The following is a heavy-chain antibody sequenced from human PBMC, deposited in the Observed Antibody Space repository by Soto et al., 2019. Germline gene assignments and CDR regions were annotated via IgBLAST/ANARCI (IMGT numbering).Heavy chain of an antibody. Sequence: EVQLVESGGDLVKPGGSLRLSCVASAFNFANGWMSWVRQAPGKGLEWVGRIKSKTDGGTADYAAPVKGRFTISRDDSQNTLYLHMDRLKTEDTALYHCSTDSGFYGLDIWGQGTTVTISS. CDR1: AFNFANGW. CDR2: IKSKTDGGTA. D-gene: IGHD1-26*01. V-gene: IGHV3-15*01. CDR3: STDSGFYGLDI. J-gene: IGHJ6*02.